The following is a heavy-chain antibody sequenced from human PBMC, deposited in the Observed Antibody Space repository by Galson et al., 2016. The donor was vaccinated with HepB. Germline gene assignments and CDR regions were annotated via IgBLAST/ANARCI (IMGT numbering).Heavy chain of an antibody. J-gene: IGHJ6*02. Sequence: SETLSLTCTVSGGSIGAPDYYWGWIRQSPQRGLEWIGNIYYTGTPYYNPSLKNRVTISMDTSTNQFFLKLTSVTAADTAIYYCTKYPYYYGSGYGLDVWGQGTTVTVSS. CDR3: TKYPYYYGSGYGLDV. CDR2: IYYTGTP. V-gene: IGHV4-39*07. CDR1: GGSIGAPDYY. D-gene: IGHD3-10*01.